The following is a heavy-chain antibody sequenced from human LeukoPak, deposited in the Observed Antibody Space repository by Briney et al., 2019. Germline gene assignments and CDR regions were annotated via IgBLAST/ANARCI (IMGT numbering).Heavy chain of an antibody. Sequence: ASVKVSCKASGYTFTGYYMHWVRQAPGQGLEWMGRINPNSGGTNYAQKFQGRVTMTRDTSVSTAYMELSRLRSDDTAVYYCARVGSSGWRGYFDYWGQGTLVTVSS. CDR3: ARVGSSGWRGYFDY. V-gene: IGHV1-2*06. CDR2: INPNSGGT. J-gene: IGHJ4*02. D-gene: IGHD6-19*01. CDR1: GYTFTGYY.